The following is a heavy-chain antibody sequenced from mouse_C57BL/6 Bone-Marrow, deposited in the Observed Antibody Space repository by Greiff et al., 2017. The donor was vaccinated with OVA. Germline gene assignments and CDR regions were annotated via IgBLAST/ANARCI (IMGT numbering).Heavy chain of an antibody. V-gene: IGHV1-69*01. CDR3: ARITTVVAKNWYFDV. CDR2: IDPSDSYT. Sequence: QVQLQQPGAELVMPGASVKLSCKASGYTFTSYWMHWVKQRPGQGLEWIGEIDPSDSYTNYNQKFKGKSTLTVDKSSSTAYMQLSSLTSEDSAVYYCARITTVVAKNWYFDVWGTGTRVTVSS. J-gene: IGHJ1*03. D-gene: IGHD1-1*01. CDR1: GYTFTSYW.